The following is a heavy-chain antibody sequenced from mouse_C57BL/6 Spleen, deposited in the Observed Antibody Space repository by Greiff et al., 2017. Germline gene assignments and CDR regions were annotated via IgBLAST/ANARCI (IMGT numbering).Heavy chain of an antibody. CDR1: GFTFSSYA. Sequence: EVQGVESGGGLVKPGGSLKLSCAASGFTFSSYAMSWVRQTPEKRLEWVATISDGGSYTYYPDNVKGRFTISRDNAKNNLYLQMSHLKSEDTAMYYCARRTGTGYFDVWGTGTTVTVSS. CDR2: ISDGGSYT. D-gene: IGHD4-1*01. V-gene: IGHV5-4*01. CDR3: ARRTGTGYFDV. J-gene: IGHJ1*03.